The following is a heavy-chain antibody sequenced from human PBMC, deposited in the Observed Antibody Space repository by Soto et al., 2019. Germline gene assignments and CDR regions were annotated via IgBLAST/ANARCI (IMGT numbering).Heavy chain of an antibody. Sequence: QVHLLESGPGLVKPSQTLSLTCSVSGDSISTVDYFWAWIRQPPGQALEYIGYIYKSTTTYYNPSSGRRVALSPDTSKSQFSLNVTSVTAADTAVYFCARGRYCLTGRCFPNWFDSWGQGTLVTVSS. CDR1: GDSISTVDYF. V-gene: IGHV4-30-4*01. CDR2: IYKSTTT. J-gene: IGHJ5*01. CDR3: ARGRYCLTGRCFPNWFDS. D-gene: IGHD2-15*01.